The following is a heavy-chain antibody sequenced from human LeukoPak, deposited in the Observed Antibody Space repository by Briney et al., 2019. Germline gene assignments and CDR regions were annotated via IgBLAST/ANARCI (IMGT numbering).Heavy chain of an antibody. V-gene: IGHV4-39*01. CDR3: ARGDYYDSSGYQSPSFDY. CDR1: GGSISSSSYY. D-gene: IGHD3-22*01. Sequence: SETLSLTCTVSGGSISSSSYYWGWIRQPPGKGLEWIGSIYYSRSTYYNPSLKSRVTISVDTSKNQFSLKLSSVTAADTAVYYCARGDYYDSSGYQSPSFDYWGQGTLVTVSS. CDR2: IYYSRST. J-gene: IGHJ4*02.